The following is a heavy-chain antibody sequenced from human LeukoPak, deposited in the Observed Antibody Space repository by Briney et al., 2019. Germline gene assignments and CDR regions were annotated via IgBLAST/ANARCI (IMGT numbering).Heavy chain of an antibody. CDR1: GGSFSGYY. D-gene: IGHD2-2*02. CDR3: ARGSVVPAAIPGRRAYYYGMDV. CDR2: INHSGST. J-gene: IGHJ6*02. V-gene: IGHV4-34*01. Sequence: SETLSLTCAVYGGSFSGYYWSWIRQPPGKGLEWIGEINHSGSTNYNPSLKSRVTISVDTSKSQFSLKLSSVTAADTAVYYCARGSVVPAAIPGRRAYYYGMDVWGQGTTVTVSS.